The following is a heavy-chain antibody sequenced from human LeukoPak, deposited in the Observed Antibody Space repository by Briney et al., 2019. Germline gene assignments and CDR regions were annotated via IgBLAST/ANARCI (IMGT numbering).Heavy chain of an antibody. Sequence: ASVKVSCKASGSTFTSYGISWVRQAPGQGLEWMGWITPYNGNTNYAQKLQGRVTMTTDTTTSTAYMELRSLRTDDTAVYYCARAGKYDILTGYSNDDYWGQGTLVTVSS. CDR1: GSTFTSYG. V-gene: IGHV1-18*01. D-gene: IGHD3-9*01. J-gene: IGHJ4*02. CDR3: ARAGKYDILTGYSNDDY. CDR2: ITPYNGNT.